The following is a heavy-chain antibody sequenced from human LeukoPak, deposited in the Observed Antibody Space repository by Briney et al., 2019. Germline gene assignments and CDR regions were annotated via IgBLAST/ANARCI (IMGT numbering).Heavy chain of an antibody. J-gene: IGHJ5*02. D-gene: IGHD2-2*01. Sequence: GESLKISCKGSGYSFTSYWIGWVRQMPGKGLEWMGIIYPGDSDTRYSPSFQGQVTIPADKSISTAYLQWSSLKASDTAMYYCARQGGYCSSTSCYAWNWFDPWGQGTLVTVSS. V-gene: IGHV5-51*01. CDR3: ARQGGYCSSTSCYAWNWFDP. CDR2: IYPGDSDT. CDR1: GYSFTSYW.